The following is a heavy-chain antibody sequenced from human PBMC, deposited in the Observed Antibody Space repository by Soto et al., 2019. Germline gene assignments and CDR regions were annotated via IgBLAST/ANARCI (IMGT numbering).Heavy chain of an antibody. Sequence: QVQLVQSGAEVKKPGSSVKVSCKASGGTFSSYAISWVRQAPGQGLEWMGGIIPIFGTANYAQKFQGRVTITADESTSTAYMKLSSLRSEDTAVYYCARNSREVGVTMPGDYWGQGTLVTVSS. D-gene: IGHD1-26*01. V-gene: IGHV1-69*01. CDR2: IIPIFGTA. CDR3: ARNSREVGVTMPGDY. CDR1: GGTFSSYA. J-gene: IGHJ4*02.